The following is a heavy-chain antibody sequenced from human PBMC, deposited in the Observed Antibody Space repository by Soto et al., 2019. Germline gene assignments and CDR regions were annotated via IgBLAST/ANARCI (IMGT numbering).Heavy chain of an antibody. J-gene: IGHJ4*02. Sequence: QLQLQESGPGLVKPSETLSLTCTVSGDSISRSSYFWGWIRQPPGKGLEWIGSIYYNVNTYRGSTYYTPSLKSRVTVSVDTSSNQFSLTLNSVTATDTAVYYCARHAQLELDGYWGQGTLVTVSS. V-gene: IGHV4-39*01. CDR2: IYYNVNTYRGST. CDR1: GDSISRSSYF. D-gene: IGHD1-1*01. CDR3: ARHAQLELDGY.